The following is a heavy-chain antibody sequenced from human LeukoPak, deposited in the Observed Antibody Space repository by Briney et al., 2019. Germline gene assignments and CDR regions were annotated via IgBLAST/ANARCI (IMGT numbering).Heavy chain of an antibody. CDR2: IYYSGST. CDR1: GGSVSSGSYY. J-gene: IGHJ5*02. D-gene: IGHD3-16*01. Sequence: SETLSLTCTVSGGSVSSGSYYWSWIRQPPGTGLEWIGYIYYSGSTIYNPSLKSRVTISVDTSKNQFSLKLSSVTAADTAVYYCARDLGARSVWFDPWGQGTLVTVSS. CDR3: ARDLGARSVWFDP. V-gene: IGHV4-61*01.